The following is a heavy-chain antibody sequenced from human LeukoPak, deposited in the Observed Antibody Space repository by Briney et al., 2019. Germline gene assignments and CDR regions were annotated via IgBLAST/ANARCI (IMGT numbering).Heavy chain of an antibody. CDR1: GGSISSGGYY. CDR3: AREGGYCSSTSCYITDYYYYMDV. D-gene: IGHD2-2*02. CDR2: IYYGGST. V-gene: IGHV4-31*03. J-gene: IGHJ6*03. Sequence: SETLSLTCTVSGGSISSGGYYWSWIRQHPGKGLEWIGHIYYGGSTYYNPSLKSRVTISVDTSKNQFSLKLSSVTAADTAVYYCAREGGYCSSTSCYITDYYYYMDVWGKGTTVTVSS.